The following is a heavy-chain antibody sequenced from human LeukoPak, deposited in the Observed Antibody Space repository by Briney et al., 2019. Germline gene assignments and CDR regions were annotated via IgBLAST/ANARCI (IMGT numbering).Heavy chain of an antibody. Sequence: GASVKVSCKASGYTFTSYGISWVRQAPGQGLEWMGWISAYNGNTDYAQKLQGRVTMTTDTSTSTAYMELRSLRSDDTAVYYCARAGRYSSSWYEPNFDYWGQGTLVTVSS. V-gene: IGHV1-18*01. J-gene: IGHJ4*02. CDR2: ISAYNGNT. CDR1: GYTFTSYG. CDR3: ARAGRYSSSWYEPNFDY. D-gene: IGHD6-13*01.